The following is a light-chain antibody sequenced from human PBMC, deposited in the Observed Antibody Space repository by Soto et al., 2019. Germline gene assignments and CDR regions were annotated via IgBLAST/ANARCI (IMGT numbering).Light chain of an antibody. Sequence: DIEMSQSPTSVSASVGDRVTITCRASQSISNWLAWYQQKPGTAPKVLIYHASNLQSGVPSRFSGSGSGTEFTLTISSLQPDDFATYYCQQYNIYSFGQGAKVDIK. CDR1: QSISNW. V-gene: IGKV1-5*01. CDR2: HAS. J-gene: IGKJ1*01. CDR3: QQYNIYS.